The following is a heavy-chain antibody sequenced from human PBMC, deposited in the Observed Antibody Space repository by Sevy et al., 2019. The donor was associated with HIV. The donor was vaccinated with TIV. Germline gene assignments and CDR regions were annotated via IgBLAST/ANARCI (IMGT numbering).Heavy chain of an antibody. CDR3: ANAYSGSYSHSYLYALDV. V-gene: IGHV3-30*18. J-gene: IGHJ6*02. D-gene: IGHD1-26*01. CDR1: VFSFSYYG. Sequence: GGSLRLSCIGSVFSFSYYGSHWVRQSPGKGLDWVALISHDGINEYYADSVKGRFTISRDNSKNTVYLEMNSLRNEDTAIYFCANAYSGSYSHSYLYALDVWGQGTTVTVSS. CDR2: ISHDGINE.